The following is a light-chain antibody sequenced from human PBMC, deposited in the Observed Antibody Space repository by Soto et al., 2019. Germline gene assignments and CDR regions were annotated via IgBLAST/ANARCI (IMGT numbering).Light chain of an antibody. CDR2: GAS. J-gene: IGKJ3*01. V-gene: IGKV3-15*01. CDR1: QSVSGD. Sequence: EIVMTQSPAPLSVFPGERATLSCRASQSVSGDLAWYQQKPGQAPRLLIYGASTRATGIPARFSGSGSGTEFTLTIGSLQSEDFAVYYCQQYNNWPFTFGPGTKVDIK. CDR3: QQYNNWPFT.